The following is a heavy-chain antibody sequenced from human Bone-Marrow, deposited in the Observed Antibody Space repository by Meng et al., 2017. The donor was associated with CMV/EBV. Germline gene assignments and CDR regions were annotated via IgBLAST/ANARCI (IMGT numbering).Heavy chain of an antibody. CDR1: GVTFNNYG. Sequence: LSCAASGVTFNNYGMNWARQAPGKGLEWVSSISSSGDNKYYADSVKGRFTISRDNSKNTLDLQMSSLRAEDTAVYYCIKGRSGTYYDWGQGTLVTVSS. V-gene: IGHV3-23*01. CDR3: IKGRSGTYYD. D-gene: IGHD1-26*01. CDR2: ISSSGDNK. J-gene: IGHJ4*02.